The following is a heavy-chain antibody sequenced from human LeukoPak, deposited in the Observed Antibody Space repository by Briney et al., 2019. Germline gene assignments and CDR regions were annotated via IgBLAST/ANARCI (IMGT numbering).Heavy chain of an antibody. CDR1: GGSLSIYY. CDR2: FYYGRNT. Sequence: SETLSLTCTVSGGSLSIYYWSWIRQPPGKGLEWVGFFYYGRNTYYNSSLKSRVTISVDMSKSQFSLKLSSVTAADTAVYYCARVVGSNWFDPWGQGTLVTVSS. D-gene: IGHD2-15*01. CDR3: ARVVGSNWFDP. J-gene: IGHJ5*02. V-gene: IGHV4-59*01.